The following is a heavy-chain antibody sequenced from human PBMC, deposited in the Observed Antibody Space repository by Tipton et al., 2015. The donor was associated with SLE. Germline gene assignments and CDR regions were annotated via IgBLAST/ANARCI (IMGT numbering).Heavy chain of an antibody. CDR1: GFTFSSYA. D-gene: IGHD5-18*01. CDR2: ISYDGSNK. J-gene: IGHJ4*02. CDR3: ARSVDTAMVKVDY. V-gene: IGHV3-30-3*01. Sequence: SLRLSCAASGFTFSSYAMHWVRQAPGKGLEWVAVISYDGSNKYYADSVKGRFTISRDNSKNTLYLQMNSLRAEDTAVYYCARSVDTAMVKVDYWGQGTLVTVSS.